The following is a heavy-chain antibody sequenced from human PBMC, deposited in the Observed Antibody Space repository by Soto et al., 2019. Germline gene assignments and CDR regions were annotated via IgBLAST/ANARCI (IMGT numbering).Heavy chain of an antibody. J-gene: IGHJ6*02. D-gene: IGHD3-10*01. Sequence: SETLSLTCAVSGGSISSGGYSWSWIRQPPGKGLEWIGYIYHSGSTYYNPSLKSRVTISVDRSKNQFSLKLSSVTAADTAVYYCARALVYGSGSYYLSRGGAYYYGMDVWGQGTTVTVSS. CDR1: GGSISSGGYS. CDR2: IYHSGST. V-gene: IGHV4-30-2*01. CDR3: ARALVYGSGSYYLSRGGAYYYGMDV.